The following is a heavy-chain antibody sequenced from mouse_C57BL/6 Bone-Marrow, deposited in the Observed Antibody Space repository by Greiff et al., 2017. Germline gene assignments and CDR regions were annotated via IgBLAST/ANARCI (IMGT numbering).Heavy chain of an antibody. CDR1: GYTFTDYY. CDR3: ATYYSNWGTV. CDR2: INPNNGGT. V-gene: IGHV1-26*01. Sequence: EVQLQQSGPELVKPGASVKISCKASGYTFTDYYMNWVKQSHGKSLEWIGDINPNNGGTSYNQKFKGKATLTVDKSSSTAYMELRSLTSEDSAVYYCATYYSNWGTVWGQGTTLTVSS. D-gene: IGHD2-5*01. J-gene: IGHJ2*01.